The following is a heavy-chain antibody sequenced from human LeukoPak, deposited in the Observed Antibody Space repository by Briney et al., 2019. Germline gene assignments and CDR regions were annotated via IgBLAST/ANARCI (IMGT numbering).Heavy chain of an antibody. CDR3: ARDYDSSGLRYFDF. Sequence: SETLSLTCTVSGASISDYYWSWIRQPPGKGLEWIGYIYYTGTTKYNPSLTSRVTISVDTSKSQFSLKLSSVTAADTAVYYCARDYDSSGLRYFDFWGRGTLVTVSS. CDR2: IYYTGTT. V-gene: IGHV4-59*01. J-gene: IGHJ2*01. CDR1: GASISDYY. D-gene: IGHD3-22*01.